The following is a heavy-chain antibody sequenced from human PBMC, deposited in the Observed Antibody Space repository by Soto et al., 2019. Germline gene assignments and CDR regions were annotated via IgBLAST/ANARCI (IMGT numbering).Heavy chain of an antibody. Sequence: ETLSLTCTVSGGSISSSSYYWCWIRQPPWKGLEWIGSIYYSGSTYYNPSLKSRVTISVDTSKNQFSLKLSSVTAADTAVYYCARLPDYYDSSGYYYHIFDYWGQGTLVTVSS. CDR1: GGSISSSSYY. J-gene: IGHJ4*02. D-gene: IGHD3-22*01. CDR3: ARLPDYYDSSGYYYHIFDY. V-gene: IGHV4-39*01. CDR2: IYYSGST.